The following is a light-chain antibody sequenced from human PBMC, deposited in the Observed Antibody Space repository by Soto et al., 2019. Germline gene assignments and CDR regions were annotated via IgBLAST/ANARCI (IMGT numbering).Light chain of an antibody. CDR3: HHYYDYPWT. CDR2: KAS. J-gene: IGKJ1*01. CDR1: QSIGDW. Sequence: DIQMTQSPSTLSASVGDRVTITCRASQSIGDWLAWFQQKPGKAPKLLIYKASNLESGVPSTFSGSASGTEFTLPISSLQHDDFATYYCHHYYDYPWTFGQGTKVEIK. V-gene: IGKV1-5*03.